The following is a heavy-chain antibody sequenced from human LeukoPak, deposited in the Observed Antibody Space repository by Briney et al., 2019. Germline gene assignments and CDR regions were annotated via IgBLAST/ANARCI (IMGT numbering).Heavy chain of an antibody. D-gene: IGHD3-9*01. J-gene: IGHJ4*02. CDR1: GFIFSDYY. CDR2: ISSSSSYT. CDR3: AKWGDYDVLTGYYVSDY. V-gene: IGHV3-11*03. Sequence: GGSLRLSCAASGFIFSDYYMSWIRQAPGKGLEWVSYISSSSSYTNYADSVKGRFTISRDNSKNTVFLQMNSLRAEDTAVYYCAKWGDYDVLTGYYVSDYWGQGTLVTVSS.